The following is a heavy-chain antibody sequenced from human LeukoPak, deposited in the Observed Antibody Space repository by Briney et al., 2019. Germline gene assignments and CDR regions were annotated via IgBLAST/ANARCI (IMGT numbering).Heavy chain of an antibody. V-gene: IGHV4-34*01. D-gene: IGHD3-10*01. CDR3: ARGRMGVLLWFGSGNYMDV. Sequence: SETLSPTFAVYWGSFNCYYRSGLRQPPREGQELIGESNHSGSTNYNPSLKSRVTISVDTSKNQFSLKLSSVTAADTAVYYCARGRMGVLLWFGSGNYMDVWGKGTTVTVSS. CDR2: SNHSGST. J-gene: IGHJ6*03. CDR1: WGSFNCYY.